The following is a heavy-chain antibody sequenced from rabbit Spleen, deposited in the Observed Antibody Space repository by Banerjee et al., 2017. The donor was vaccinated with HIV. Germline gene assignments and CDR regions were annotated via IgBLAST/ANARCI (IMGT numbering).Heavy chain of an antibody. V-gene: IGHV1S45*01. CDR1: GFSFSSKSV. CDR2: INVVTGNA. D-gene: IGHD1-1*01. Sequence: QELVEESGGGLVKPEGSLPLPCTASGFSFSSKSVVCWVRQATGKGLEWIACINVVTGNAVYASWAKGRYTISKTSSTTVTLEMTSLTAADTATYFCARDLPDVIGWNFGWWGQGTLVTVS. CDR3: ARDLPDVIGWNFGW. J-gene: IGHJ4*01.